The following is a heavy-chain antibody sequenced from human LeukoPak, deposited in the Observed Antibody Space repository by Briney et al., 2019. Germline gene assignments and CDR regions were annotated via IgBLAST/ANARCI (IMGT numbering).Heavy chain of an antibody. J-gene: IGHJ4*02. CDR1: GYSISGGYF. D-gene: IGHD6-19*01. Sequence: SETLSLTCDVSGYSISGGYFWGWIRQPPGMGLEWIGSTAHRGSTYYNPSLKGRVSISIDGSKNQFSLSLTSVTAADAAIYYCARVTRNSGWFFDYWGQGTLATVSS. CDR3: ARVTRNSGWFFDY. V-gene: IGHV4-38-2*01. CDR2: TAHRGST.